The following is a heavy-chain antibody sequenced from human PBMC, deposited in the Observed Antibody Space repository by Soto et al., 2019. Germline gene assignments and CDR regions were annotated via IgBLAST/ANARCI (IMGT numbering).Heavy chain of an antibody. Sequence: GGSLRLSCAASGFTFSSYAMSWVRQAPGKGLEWVSAISGSGGSTYYADSVKGRFTISRDNSKNTLYLQMNSLRAEDTAVYYCAKVVAATRVFGGSAFDIWGQGTMVTVSS. CDR2: ISGSGGST. J-gene: IGHJ3*02. D-gene: IGHD2-15*01. CDR3: AKVVAATRVFGGSAFDI. CDR1: GFTFSSYA. V-gene: IGHV3-23*01.